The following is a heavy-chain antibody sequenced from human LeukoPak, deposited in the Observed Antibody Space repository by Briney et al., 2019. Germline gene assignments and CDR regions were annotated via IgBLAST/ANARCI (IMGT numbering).Heavy chain of an antibody. D-gene: IGHD1-26*01. CDR2: INSDGSTI. V-gene: IGHV3-74*01. CDR3: ARAAYYRFDY. CDR1: GFTFSSYG. Sequence: GGSLSLSCAASGFTFSSYGVPWVRHAPGKGLEWVARINSDGSTINHADSVRGRFTISRDNAENTLYLQMSSLRAEDTAIYFCARAAYYRFDYWGQGTLVTVSS. J-gene: IGHJ4*02.